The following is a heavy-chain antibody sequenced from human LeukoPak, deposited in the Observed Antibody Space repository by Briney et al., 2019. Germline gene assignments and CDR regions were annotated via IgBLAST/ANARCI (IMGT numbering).Heavy chain of an antibody. CDR3: ARTAVTPGSSDAFDI. CDR2: IYDIGST. CDR1: GFTVSSNY. Sequence: GGSLRLSCAASGFTVSSNYMSWVRQAPGTGLEWVSIIYDIGSTYYADSMKGRFTISRDNSQNTLYLQLNSLRAEDTAVYYCARTAVTPGSSDAFDIWGQGTMVTVSS. J-gene: IGHJ3*02. D-gene: IGHD4-17*01. V-gene: IGHV3-53*01.